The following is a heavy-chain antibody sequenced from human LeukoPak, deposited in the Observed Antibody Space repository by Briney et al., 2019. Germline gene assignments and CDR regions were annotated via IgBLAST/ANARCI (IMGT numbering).Heavy chain of an antibody. V-gene: IGHV4-39*01. CDR2: IYYSGST. Sequence: TSETLSLTCTVSGGSISSSSYYWGWIRQPPGKGLEWIGSIYYSGSTYYNPSLKSRVTISVDTSKNQFSLKLSSVTAADTAVYYCARHRTYYYDSSGRGVADAFDIWGQGTMVTVSS. CDR1: GGSISSSSYY. J-gene: IGHJ3*02. CDR3: ARHRTYYYDSSGRGVADAFDI. D-gene: IGHD3-22*01.